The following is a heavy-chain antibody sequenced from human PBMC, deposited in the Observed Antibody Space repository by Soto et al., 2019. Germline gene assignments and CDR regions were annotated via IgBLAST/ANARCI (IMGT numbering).Heavy chain of an antibody. CDR1: GFTFSSYA. J-gene: IGHJ4*02. D-gene: IGHD1-26*01. CDR2: ISGSGGST. Sequence: GSLRLSCAASGFTFSSYAMSWVRQAPGKGLEWVSAISGSGGSTYYADSVKGRFTISRGNSKNTLYLQMNSLRAEDTAVYYCAKLELSYQRKPAFDYWGQGTLVTVSS. CDR3: AKLELSYQRKPAFDY. V-gene: IGHV3-23*01.